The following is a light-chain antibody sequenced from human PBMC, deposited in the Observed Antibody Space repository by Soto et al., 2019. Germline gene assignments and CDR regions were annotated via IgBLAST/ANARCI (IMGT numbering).Light chain of an antibody. V-gene: IGLV2-14*03. CDR1: SSDVGGYNY. CDR3: SSYTSSNTVI. Sequence: QSALTQPASVSGSPGQSITISCTGTSSDVGGYNYISWYQQHPGKAPKFIIYDVRNRPSGVSNRFSGSRSGNTASLTISGLPAEDEAYYYCSSYTSSNTVIFGGGTKLTVL. CDR2: DVR. J-gene: IGLJ2*01.